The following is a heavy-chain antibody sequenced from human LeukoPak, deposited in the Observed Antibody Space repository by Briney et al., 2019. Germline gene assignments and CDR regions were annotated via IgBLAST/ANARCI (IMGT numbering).Heavy chain of an antibody. Sequence: GESLKISCKDSGYSFMNDWIGWVRQMPGKGLEWIGIIYPGDSNIRYSPSFQGQVTISADKSLSTAYLQWSSLKTSDTAMYYCARLPHCGSDCYPNWFDSWSQGTLVTVSS. CDR3: ARLPHCGSDCYPNWFDS. D-gene: IGHD2-21*02. J-gene: IGHJ5*01. CDR1: GYSFMNDW. CDR2: IYPGDSNI. V-gene: IGHV5-51*01.